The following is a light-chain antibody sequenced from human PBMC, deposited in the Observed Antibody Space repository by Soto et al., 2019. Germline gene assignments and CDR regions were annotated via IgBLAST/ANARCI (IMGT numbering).Light chain of an antibody. J-gene: IGKJ2*01. V-gene: IGKV3-20*01. CDR3: QQSGTSPYT. CDR1: QSFTTTY. Sequence: DIVLTQSPGTLSLSPGERATLSCRASQSFTTTYLAWYQQKPGQAPRLLIYGASSRATGIPDRFSGSGSGTDFTLTISRLEPEDFAVYYCQQSGTSPYTFGQGTKLEIK. CDR2: GAS.